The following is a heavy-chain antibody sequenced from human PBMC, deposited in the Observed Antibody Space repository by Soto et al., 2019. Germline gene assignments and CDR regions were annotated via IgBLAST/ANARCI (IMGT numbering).Heavy chain of an antibody. CDR2: IYYSGST. CDR3: ARYIYYYGSWSHIGAFDY. V-gene: IGHV4-30-4*01. CDR1: GGSISSGDYY. J-gene: IGHJ4*02. Sequence: PSETLSLTCTVSGGSISSGDYYWSWIRQPPGKGLEWIGYIYYSGSTYYNPSLKSRVTISVDTSKNQFSLKLSSVTAADTAVYYCARYIYYYGSWSHIGAFDYWGQGTLVTVSS. D-gene: IGHD3-10*01.